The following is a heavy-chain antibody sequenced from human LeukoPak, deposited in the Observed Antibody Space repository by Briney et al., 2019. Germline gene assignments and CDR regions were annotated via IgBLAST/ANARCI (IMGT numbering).Heavy chain of an antibody. D-gene: IGHD3-3*01. J-gene: IGHJ6*02. V-gene: IGHV1-69*13. CDR3: ARDNDFWSGYYSHYYYYYGMDV. Sequence: ASVKVSCKASGGTFSSYAISWVRQAPGQGLEWMGGIIPIFGTANYAQKFQGRVTITADEPTSTAYMELSSLRSEDTAVYYCARDNDFWSGYYSHYYYYYGMDVWGQGTTVTVSS. CDR1: GGTFSSYA. CDR2: IIPIFGTA.